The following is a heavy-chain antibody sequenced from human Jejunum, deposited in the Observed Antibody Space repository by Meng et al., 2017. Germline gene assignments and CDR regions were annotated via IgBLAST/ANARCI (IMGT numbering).Heavy chain of an antibody. CDR1: GGSITSTKW. CDR3: ASRPVGIRTYYFDC. Sequence: GPLQALVPWLVMPPGTLSLTCAVSGGSITSTKWWSWVRQTPGKGLEWIGEVFHSGTPNYNPSLMSRLTMSVDKSKNQFSLNLTSVTAADTAVYYCASRPVGIRTYYFDCWGQGTLVTVSS. J-gene: IGHJ4*02. CDR2: VFHSGTP. V-gene: IGHV4-4*03. D-gene: IGHD2-21*01.